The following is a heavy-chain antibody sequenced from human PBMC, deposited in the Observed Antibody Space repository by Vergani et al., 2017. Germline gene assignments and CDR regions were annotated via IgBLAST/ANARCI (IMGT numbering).Heavy chain of an antibody. J-gene: IGHJ5*02. V-gene: IGHV3-20*01. CDR3: ARVLSLSLASGRGFDP. CDR2: INWNGGIT. CDR1: GFTFDDYG. Sequence: EVQLVESGGGVVRPGVSLRLSCAASGFTFDDYGMSWVRQAPGKGLEWVSGINWNGGITGYADSVKGRFTISRDNAKNSLYLQMNSLRDEDTSLYHCARVLSLSLASGRGFDPWGQGTLVTVSS. D-gene: IGHD2/OR15-2a*01.